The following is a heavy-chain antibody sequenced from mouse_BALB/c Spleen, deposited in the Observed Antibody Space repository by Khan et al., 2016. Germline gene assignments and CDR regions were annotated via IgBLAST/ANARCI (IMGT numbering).Heavy chain of an antibody. CDR3: ARGGGNSANY. CDR1: GYSITSGYY. CDR2: ISYDGSH. V-gene: IGHV3-6*02. D-gene: IGHD2-1*01. Sequence: EVELVESGPGLVKPSQSQSLTCSVTGYSITSGYYWNWIRQFPGNKLEWMGYISYDGSHDYIPSLKNRISITRDTSKNKFILKLNSVTTEDTATXYSARGGGNSANYWGQGTTRTVSS. J-gene: IGHJ2*01.